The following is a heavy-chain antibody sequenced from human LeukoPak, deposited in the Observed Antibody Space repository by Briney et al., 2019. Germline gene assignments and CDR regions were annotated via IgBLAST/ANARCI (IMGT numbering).Heavy chain of an antibody. CDR3: AKAIGQEVPAASRWYDP. V-gene: IGHV3-23*01. J-gene: IGHJ5*02. CDR2: VSHGGDYT. Sequence: PGGSLRLSCAASGFTFSNYAMTWVRQAPGKGLEWASTVSHGGDYTYHADSVKGRFTISRDNFKNTLYLQMNSLRVEDTALYYCAKAIGQEVPAASRWYDPCGQGTLVTVSS. D-gene: IGHD2-2*01. CDR1: GFTFSNYA.